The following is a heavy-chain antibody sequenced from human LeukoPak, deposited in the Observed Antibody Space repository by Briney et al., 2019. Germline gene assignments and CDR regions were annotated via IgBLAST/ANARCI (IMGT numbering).Heavy chain of an antibody. Sequence: ASVTVSCKASGYTFTSYGISWVRQAPGQGLEWMGWISAYNGNTNYAQKLQGRVTMTTDTSTSTAYMELRSLRSDDTAVYYCARDKRRYCTNGVCSFDYWGQGTLVTVSS. V-gene: IGHV1-18*01. D-gene: IGHD2-8*01. CDR3: ARDKRRYCTNGVCSFDY. CDR2: ISAYNGNT. J-gene: IGHJ4*02. CDR1: GYTFTSYG.